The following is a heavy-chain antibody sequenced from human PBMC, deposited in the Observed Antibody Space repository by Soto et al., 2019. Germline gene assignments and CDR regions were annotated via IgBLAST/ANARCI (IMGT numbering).Heavy chain of an antibody. CDR2: ISAYNGNT. Sequence: QVQLVQSGAAVKKPGASVKVSCKASGYTFTSYGISCVRQAPGQGLEWMGWISAYNGNTNYAQKLQGRVTMTTDTSTSTAYMELRSLRSDDTAVYYCARDQAHLAATTHPPIDYWGQGTLVTVSS. CDR3: ARDQAHLAATTHPPIDY. CDR1: GYTFTSYG. V-gene: IGHV1-18*01. J-gene: IGHJ4*02. D-gene: IGHD5-12*01.